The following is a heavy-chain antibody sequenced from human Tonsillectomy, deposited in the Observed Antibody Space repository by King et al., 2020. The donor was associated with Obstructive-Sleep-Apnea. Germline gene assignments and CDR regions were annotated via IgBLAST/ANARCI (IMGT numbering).Heavy chain of an antibody. CDR3: ARTGNSSGWFRD. V-gene: IGHV3-11*01. CDR2: IGSSGNTK. J-gene: IGHJ4*02. CDR1: GFTFSDSY. Sequence: VQLVESGGGLVKPGGSLRLSCAASGFTFSDSYMSWIRQAPGKGLEWVSYIGSSGNTKYYADSVKGRFTISRDNAKNALYLQMNSLRAEDTAVYYCARTGNSSGWFRDWGQGTLVTVSS. D-gene: IGHD6-19*01.